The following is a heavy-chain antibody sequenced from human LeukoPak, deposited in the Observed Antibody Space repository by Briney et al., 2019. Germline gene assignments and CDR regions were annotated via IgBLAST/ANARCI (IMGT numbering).Heavy chain of an antibody. CDR3: ASQGYCSGGSCYALDY. CDR1: GGSISSYY. CDR2: IYYSGST. J-gene: IGHJ4*02. V-gene: IGHV4-59*01. Sequence: SETLSLTCTVSGGSISSYYWSWIRQPPGKGLEWIGYIYYSGSTNYNPSLKSRVTISVDTSKNQFSLKLSSVTAADTAVYYCASQGYCSGGSCYALDYWGQGTLVTVSS. D-gene: IGHD2-15*01.